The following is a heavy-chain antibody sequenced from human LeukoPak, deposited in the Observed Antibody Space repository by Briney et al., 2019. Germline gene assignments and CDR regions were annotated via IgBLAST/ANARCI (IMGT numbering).Heavy chain of an antibody. CDR1: GYTFTSYA. J-gene: IGHJ3*02. CDR2: INAGNGNT. D-gene: IGHD2-2*01. CDR3: ARERGYCSSTSCYRYAFDI. V-gene: IGHV1-3*01. Sequence: ASVKVSCKASGYTFTSYAMHWVRQAPGQRLEWMGWINAGNGNTKYSQKFQGRVTITGDTSASTAYMELSSLRSEDTAVYYCARERGYCSSTSCYRYAFDIWGQGTMVTVSS.